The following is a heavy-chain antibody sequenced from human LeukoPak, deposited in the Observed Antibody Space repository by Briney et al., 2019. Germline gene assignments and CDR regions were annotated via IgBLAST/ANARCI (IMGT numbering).Heavy chain of an antibody. D-gene: IGHD2-15*01. CDR2: ICGGGGAT. Sequence: GGSLRLSCAASGFTFSTYAMKWVRQAPGKGLEWVSAICGGGGATYCASSVKGRFTISRDDSKSTLFLQMNSLRAEDTAVYYCAKCASTSCNSPLDYWGQGTLVTVSS. V-gene: IGHV3-23*01. CDR3: AKCASTSCNSPLDY. CDR1: GFTFSTYA. J-gene: IGHJ4*02.